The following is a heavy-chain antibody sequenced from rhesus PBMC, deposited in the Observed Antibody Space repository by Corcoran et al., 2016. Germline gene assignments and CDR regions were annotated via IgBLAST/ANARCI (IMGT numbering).Heavy chain of an antibody. Sequence: QVQLQESGPGLVTPSETLSLTCAVSGGSISSTYWSWIRQPPGKGLEWLGRIYGSGGSTAYNPSLKSRVTISTDTSKNQFSLKLSSVTAADTAVYYCARNKAGDYGNYLHYWGQGVLVTVSS. D-gene: IGHD4-35*01. CDR2: IYGSGGST. V-gene: IGHV4-160*01. CDR1: GGSISSTY. CDR3: ARNKAGDYGNYLHY. J-gene: IGHJ4*01.